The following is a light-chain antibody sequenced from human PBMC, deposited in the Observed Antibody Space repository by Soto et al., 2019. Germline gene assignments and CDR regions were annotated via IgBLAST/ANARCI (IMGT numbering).Light chain of an antibody. Sequence: ALTQPPSVSGSPGQSVTISCTGTSSDVGTYNRVSWYQQPPGTAPKVMIYEVNNRPSGVPDRFSGSKSGNTASLTISGLQAEDEADYYCSSYTGSSTLVFGGGTKVTVL. CDR3: SSYTGSSTLV. V-gene: IGLV2-18*02. J-gene: IGLJ2*01. CDR1: SSDVGTYNR. CDR2: EVN.